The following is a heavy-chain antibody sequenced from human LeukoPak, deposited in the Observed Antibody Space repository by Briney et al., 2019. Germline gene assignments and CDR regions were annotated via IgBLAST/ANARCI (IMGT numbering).Heavy chain of an antibody. CDR1: GYTLTGYY. V-gene: IGHV1-2*02. CDR3: ARGYYGSGSYYKLGY. J-gene: IGHJ4*02. CDR2: INPNSGGT. Sequence: ASVKVSCKASGYTLTGYYMHWVRQAPGQGLEWMGWINPNSGGTNYAQKFQGRVTMTRDTSISTAYMELSRLRSDDTAVYYCARGYYGSGSYYKLGYWGQGTLVTVSS. D-gene: IGHD3-10*01.